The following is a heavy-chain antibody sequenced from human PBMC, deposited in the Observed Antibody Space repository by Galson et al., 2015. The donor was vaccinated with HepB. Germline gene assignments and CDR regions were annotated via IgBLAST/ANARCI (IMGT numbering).Heavy chain of an antibody. Sequence: TLSLTCAISGGSISSGSYYWNWIRQRPGKGLEWIGYISYSGSTFYNPSLLGRLTMSVDTSKNQSSLKLTSVTAADTALYYCARSYSTNPFFGYWGQGTLATVSS. CDR1: GGSISSGSYY. D-gene: IGHD6-13*01. CDR2: ISYSGST. J-gene: IGHJ4*02. V-gene: IGHV4-31*11. CDR3: ARSYSTNPFFGY.